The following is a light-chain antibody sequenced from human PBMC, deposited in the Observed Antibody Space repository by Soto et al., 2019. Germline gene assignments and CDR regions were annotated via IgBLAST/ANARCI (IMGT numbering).Light chain of an antibody. J-gene: IGKJ5*01. CDR3: QQYDNLAIT. Sequence: DIQMTQSPSSLSASVGDRVTITCQASQDISNYLNWYQQKPGKAPKLLIYEASNLETGVPSRFSGSGSGTDFTFTISSLQPDDIATYYCQQYDNLAITFGQGTRLEIK. CDR1: QDISNY. CDR2: EAS. V-gene: IGKV1-33*01.